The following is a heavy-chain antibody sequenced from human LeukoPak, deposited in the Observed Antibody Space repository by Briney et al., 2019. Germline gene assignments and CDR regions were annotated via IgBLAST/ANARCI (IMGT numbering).Heavy chain of an antibody. CDR1: GGSISSST. V-gene: IGHV3-30*04. Sequence: PPSETLSLTCTVSGGSISSSTDYWGWIRQPPGKGLEWVAVISYDGSNKYYADSVKGRFTISRDNSKNTLYLQMNSLRAEDTAVYYCARDHDYVWGSYRENYYYYYMDVWGKGTTVTISS. D-gene: IGHD3-16*02. J-gene: IGHJ6*03. CDR3: ARDHDYVWGSYRENYYYYYMDV. CDR2: ISYDGSNK.